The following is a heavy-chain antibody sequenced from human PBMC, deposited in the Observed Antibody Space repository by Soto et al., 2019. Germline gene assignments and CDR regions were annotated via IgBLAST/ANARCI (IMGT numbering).Heavy chain of an antibody. V-gene: IGHV4-59*07. CDR3: ARFVQNDAFDI. CDR2: IYYSGST. CDR1: GGSISSYY. Sequence: SDTLSLTCTVSGGSISSYYWSWIRQPPGKGLEWIGYIYYSGSTNYNPSLKSRVTISVDTSKNQFSLKLSSVTAADTAVYYCARFVQNDAFDIWGQGTMVTVSS. J-gene: IGHJ3*02. D-gene: IGHD1-1*01.